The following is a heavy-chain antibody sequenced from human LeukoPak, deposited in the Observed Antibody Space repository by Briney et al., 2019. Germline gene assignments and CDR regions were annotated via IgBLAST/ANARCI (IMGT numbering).Heavy chain of an antibody. CDR1: GGSISSSSYY. J-gene: IGHJ5*02. D-gene: IGHD3-10*01. CDR3: AREFGDSYYEGDWFDP. V-gene: IGHV4-39*02. Sequence: SETLSLTCTVSGGSISSSSYYWGWIRQPPGKGLEWIGSIYYSGSTYYNPSLKSRVTISVDTSKNQFSLKLSSVTAADTAVYYCAREFGDSYYEGDWFDPWGQGTLVTVSS. CDR2: IYYSGST.